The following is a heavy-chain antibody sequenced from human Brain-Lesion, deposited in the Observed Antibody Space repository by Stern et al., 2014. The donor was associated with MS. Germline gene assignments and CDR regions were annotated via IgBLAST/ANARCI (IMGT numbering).Heavy chain of an antibody. Sequence: QVQLVQSGPGLVKPSQTLSLSCTVSGGSISSGGYYWSWIRQPAGKGLEWIGRIFNSGSTSYNPSLKSLVTLSINTSKNQFSLRLNPMTAADTAVYYCARGRVVPGFQYYATDVWGQGTTVIVSS. V-gene: IGHV4-61*02. CDR2: IFNSGST. D-gene: IGHD2-2*01. CDR1: GGSISSGGYY. J-gene: IGHJ6*02. CDR3: ARGRVVPGFQYYATDV.